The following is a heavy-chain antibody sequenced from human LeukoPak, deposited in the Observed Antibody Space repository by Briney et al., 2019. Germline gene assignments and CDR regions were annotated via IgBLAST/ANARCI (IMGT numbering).Heavy chain of an antibody. J-gene: IGHJ3*02. CDR1: GFTFSDYY. CDR2: ISSSGSTI. Sequence: GGSLRLSCAASGFTFSDYYMIWIRQAPGKGLECVAFISSSGSTIYYADSMKGRFTISRDNAKNSVYLHMNSLSAEDTTVSSCARGLGYCSGGSCPRRAFDIWGQGTVVTVSS. V-gene: IGHV3-11*01. CDR3: ARGLGYCSGGSCPRRAFDI. D-gene: IGHD2-15*01.